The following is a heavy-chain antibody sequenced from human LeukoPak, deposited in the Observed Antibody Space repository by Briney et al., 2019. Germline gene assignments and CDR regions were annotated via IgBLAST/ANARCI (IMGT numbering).Heavy chain of an antibody. D-gene: IGHD2-15*01. CDR2: INHSGST. Sequence: PSETLSLTSAVYGGSFSGYYWSWIRQPPGKGLEWIGEINHSGSTNYNPSLTSRVTISLDTSKNHFSLKLSSVTAADTAVYYCARSGPVDCSGGSCYERYWGQGTLVTVSS. CDR1: GGSFSGYY. J-gene: IGHJ4*02. CDR3: ARSGPVDCSGGSCYERY. V-gene: IGHV4-34*01.